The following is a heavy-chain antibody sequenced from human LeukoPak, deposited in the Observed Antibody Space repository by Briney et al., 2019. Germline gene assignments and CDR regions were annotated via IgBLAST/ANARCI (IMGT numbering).Heavy chain of an antibody. Sequence: ASVKVSSTASGYTFTGYYMHWVRQAPGQGLEWMGWINPNSGGTNYAQKFQGRVTMTRDTSISTAYMELSRLRSDDTAVYYCARDSGGSYYKAFDYWGQGTLVTVSS. J-gene: IGHJ4*02. CDR3: ARDSGGSYYKAFDY. CDR2: INPNSGGT. V-gene: IGHV1-2*02. CDR1: GYTFTGYY. D-gene: IGHD1-26*01.